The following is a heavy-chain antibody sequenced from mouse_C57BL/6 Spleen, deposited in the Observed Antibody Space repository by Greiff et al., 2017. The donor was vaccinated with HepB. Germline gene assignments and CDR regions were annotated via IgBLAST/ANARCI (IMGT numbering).Heavy chain of an antibody. D-gene: IGHD3-2*02. V-gene: IGHV1-81*01. CDR2: IYPRSGNT. J-gene: IGHJ4*01. CDR3: ADGSSGYGAMDY. Sequence: VKLMESGAELARPGASVKLSCKASGYTFTSYGISWVKQRTGQGLEWIGEIYPRSGNTYYNEKFKGKATLTADKSSSTAYMELRSLTSEDSAVYFCADGSSGYGAMDYWGQGTSVTVSS. CDR1: GYTFTSYG.